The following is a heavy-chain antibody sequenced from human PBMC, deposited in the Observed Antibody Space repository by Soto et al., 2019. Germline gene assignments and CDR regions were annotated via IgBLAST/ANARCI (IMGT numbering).Heavy chain of an antibody. CDR3: ARLFYDILPDY. V-gene: IGHV4-38-2*01. Sequence: NPSVTLSLTCAVSGYSISSGYYWGWIRQPPGKGLEWIGSIYHSGSTYYNPSLKSRVTISVDTSKNQFSLKLSSVTAADTAVYYCARLFYDILPDYWGQGTLVTVSS. J-gene: IGHJ4*02. D-gene: IGHD3-9*01. CDR2: IYHSGST. CDR1: GYSISSGYY.